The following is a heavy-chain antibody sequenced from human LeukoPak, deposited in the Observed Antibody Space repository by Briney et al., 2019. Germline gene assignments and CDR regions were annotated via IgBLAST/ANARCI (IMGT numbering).Heavy chain of an antibody. D-gene: IGHD6-6*01. CDR3: ARTSDANWFDP. Sequence: SETLSLTCAVSGYSISSGYYWGWIRQPPGKGLEWIGSIYHSGSTYYNPSLKSRVTISVDTSKNQFSLKLSSVTAADTAVYYCARTSDANWFDPWGQGTLVTVSS. V-gene: IGHV4-38-2*01. CDR1: GYSISSGYY. CDR2: IYHSGST. J-gene: IGHJ5*02.